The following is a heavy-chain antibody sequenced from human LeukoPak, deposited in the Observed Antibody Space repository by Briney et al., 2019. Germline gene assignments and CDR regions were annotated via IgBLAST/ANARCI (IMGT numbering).Heavy chain of an antibody. J-gene: IGHJ3*02. CDR2: IRSKANSYAT. CDR3: TRHPESTYDFWSGYHYTSDHDAFDI. Sequence: GGSLRLSXAASGFTFSGSAMHWVRQASGKGLEWVGRIRSKANSYATAYAASVKGRFTISRDDSKNTAYLQMNSLKTEDTAVYYCTRHPESTYDFWSGYHYTSDHDAFDIWGQGTMVTVSS. D-gene: IGHD3-3*01. CDR1: GFTFSGSA. V-gene: IGHV3-73*01.